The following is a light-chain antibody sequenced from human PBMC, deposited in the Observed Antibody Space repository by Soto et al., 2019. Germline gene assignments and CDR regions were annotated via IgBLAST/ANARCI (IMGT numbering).Light chain of an antibody. CDR3: QQRSNWLIT. CDR2: GAS. Sequence: EIVLTQSPGTLSLSPGERATLSCRASERLSSVYLAWYQQRPGQPPRLLIYGASSRATGIPDRFSGSGSGTDFTLTISRLEPEDFAVYYCQQRSNWLITFGQGTRLEIK. J-gene: IGKJ5*01. CDR1: ERLSSVY. V-gene: IGKV3D-20*02.